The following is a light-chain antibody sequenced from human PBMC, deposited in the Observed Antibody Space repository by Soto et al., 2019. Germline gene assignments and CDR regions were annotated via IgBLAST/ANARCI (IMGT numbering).Light chain of an antibody. V-gene: IGLV2-14*01. CDR3: SSYTSSIL. CDR1: SSDVGGYNY. Sequence: QSALTQPASVSGSPGQSITISCTGTSSDVGGYNYVSWYQQHPGKAPKLMIYDVSNRPSGVSNRFSGSKSGNTASLTISGLQAEDEADYYCSSYTSSILFGGGIKVTVL. J-gene: IGLJ2*01. CDR2: DVS.